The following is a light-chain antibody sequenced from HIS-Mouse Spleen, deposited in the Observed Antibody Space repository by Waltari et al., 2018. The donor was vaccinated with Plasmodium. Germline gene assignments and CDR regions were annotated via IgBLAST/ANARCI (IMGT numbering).Light chain of an antibody. Sequence: QSALTQPASVSGSPGQSITISCTGTSSDVGSYNLVSWYQQHPGKDPNLMIYEGSKRPSGVSNRCSGSKSGNTASLTISGLQAEDEADYYCCSYAGSSTWVFGGGTKLTVL. CDR2: EGS. CDR1: SSDVGSYNL. CDR3: CSYAGSSTWV. J-gene: IGLJ3*02. V-gene: IGLV2-23*01.